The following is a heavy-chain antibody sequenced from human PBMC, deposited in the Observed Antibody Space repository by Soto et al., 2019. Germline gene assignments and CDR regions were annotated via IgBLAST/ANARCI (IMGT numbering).Heavy chain of an antibody. Sequence: EVQLVESGGGLVQPGRSLRLSCAASGFTVGDYAMHWVRQAPGKGLEWVSSISWDSGAIGCADSVKGRFTISRDTALNSLYLQLNSLRAEDTALYYCAKAAGNAVVADYYYAYMDAWGEGTTVTVSS. CDR3: AKAAGNAVVADYYYAYMDA. CDR1: GFTVGDYA. V-gene: IGHV3-9*01. J-gene: IGHJ6*03. CDR2: ISWDSGAI. D-gene: IGHD2-15*01.